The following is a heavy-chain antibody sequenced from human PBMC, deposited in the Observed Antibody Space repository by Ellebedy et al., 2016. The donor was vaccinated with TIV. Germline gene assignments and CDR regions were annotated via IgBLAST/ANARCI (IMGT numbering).Heavy chain of an antibody. CDR2: ITHGGST. CDR3: ARWGIQPFDY. Sequence: MPSETLSLTCAVYGGSFSNYYWSWIRQPPGKGLEWIGEITHGGSTNYNPSLKSRVTKSVDTSKNQFSLKLTSVTAADTAVYYCARWGIQPFDYWGQGTLVTVSS. V-gene: IGHV4-34*01. CDR1: GGSFSNYY. J-gene: IGHJ4*02. D-gene: IGHD5-18*01.